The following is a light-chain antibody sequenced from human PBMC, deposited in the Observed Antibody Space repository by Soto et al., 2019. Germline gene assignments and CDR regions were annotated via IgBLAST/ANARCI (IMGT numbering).Light chain of an antibody. V-gene: IGKV3D-15*01. J-gene: IGKJ5*01. CDR2: YIS. CDR3: QQHNQWPIT. Sequence: EIVMTQSPATLSVSPGETASLSCRASQSAGNFLAWSQQKPGQAPRLLIYYISTRATGIPARFSGSGSGTEFTLTINSLRSEDSAVYYCQQHNQWPITFGQGTRLEIK. CDR1: QSAGNF.